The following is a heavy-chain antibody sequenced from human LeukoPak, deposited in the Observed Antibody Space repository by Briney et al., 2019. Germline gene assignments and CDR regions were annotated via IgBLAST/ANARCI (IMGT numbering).Heavy chain of an antibody. V-gene: IGHV3-30*03. CDR2: ISFDGTST. J-gene: IGHJ4*02. CDR1: GFTFSSYW. CDR3: ADSSGWFDFDY. D-gene: IGHD6-19*01. Sequence: GGSLRLSCSASGFTFSSYWVTWVRQAPGKGLEWVALISFDGTSTFYADSVKGRFSISRDNSKKTLFLQMNNLRPEDTAEYYCADSSGWFDFDYWGQGTPVTVAS.